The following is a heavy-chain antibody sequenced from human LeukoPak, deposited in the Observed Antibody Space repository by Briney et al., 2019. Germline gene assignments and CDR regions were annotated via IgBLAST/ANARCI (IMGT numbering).Heavy chain of an antibody. CDR2: IYSGGST. V-gene: IGHV3-53*01. CDR1: GFTVSSNY. CDR3: ARDAVAGHGGWFDP. Sequence: GGSLRLSCAASGFTVSSNYMSWVRQAPGKGLEWVSVIYSGGSTYYADSVKGRFTISRDNSKNTLYLQMNSLRAEDTAVYYCARDAVAGHGGWFDPWGQGTLVTVSS. J-gene: IGHJ5*02. D-gene: IGHD6-19*01.